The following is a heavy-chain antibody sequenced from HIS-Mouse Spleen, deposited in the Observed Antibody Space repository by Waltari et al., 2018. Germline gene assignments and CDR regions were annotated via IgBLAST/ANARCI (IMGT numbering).Heavy chain of an antibody. D-gene: IGHD6-13*01. CDR1: GGPISSSSYY. V-gene: IGHV4-39*07. Sequence: QLQLQESGPGLVKPSETLSLTCTVPGGPISSSSYYGGWIRQPPGKGLEWIWSIYYSGSTYYNPSLKSRVTISVDTSKNQFSLKLSSVTAADTAVYYCAREIPYSSSWYDWYFDLWGRGTLVTVSS. CDR2: IYYSGST. CDR3: AREIPYSSSWYDWYFDL. J-gene: IGHJ2*01.